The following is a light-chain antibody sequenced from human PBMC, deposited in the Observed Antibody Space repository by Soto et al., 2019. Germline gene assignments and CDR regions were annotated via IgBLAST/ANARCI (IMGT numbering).Light chain of an antibody. J-gene: IGLJ2*01. V-gene: IGLV2-14*01. CDR2: EVT. CDR3: SSYAGSNTVV. Sequence: QSALTQPASVSGSPGQSITISCTGTSSDVGGYNFVSWYQQHPGKAPKLMIYEVTYRPSGVSNRFSGSKSGNTASLTISGLQAEDEADYYCSSYAGSNTVVFGGGTKLTVL. CDR1: SSDVGGYNF.